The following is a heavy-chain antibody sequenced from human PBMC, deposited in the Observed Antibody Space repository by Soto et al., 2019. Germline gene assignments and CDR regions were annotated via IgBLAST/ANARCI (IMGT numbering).Heavy chain of an antibody. V-gene: IGHV3-33*01. CDR2: IWYDGSNK. J-gene: IGHJ6*02. CDR1: GFTFSSYG. CDR3: ARDNYDFLSGYGYGMDV. D-gene: IGHD3-3*01. Sequence: PGGSLRLSCAASGFTFSSYGMHWVRQAPGKGLEWVAVIWYDGSNKYYADSVKGRFTISRDNSKNTLYLQMNSLRAEDTAVYYCARDNYDFLSGYGYGMDVWGQGTTVTVSS.